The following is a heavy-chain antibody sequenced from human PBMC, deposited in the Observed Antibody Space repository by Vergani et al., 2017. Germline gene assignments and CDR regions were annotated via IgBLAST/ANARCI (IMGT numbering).Heavy chain of an antibody. CDR1: GFTFSSYS. Sequence: EVQLVESGGGLVKPGGSLRLSCAASGFTFSSYSMNWVRQAPGKGLEWVSSISSSSSYIYYADSVKGRFTISRDNAKNSLYLQMNSLRAEDTAVYYCARVKKQWLSGSLEFGGDYWGQGTLVTVSS. D-gene: IGHD6-19*01. CDR2: ISSSSSYI. CDR3: ARVKKQWLSGSLEFGGDY. V-gene: IGHV3-21*01. J-gene: IGHJ4*02.